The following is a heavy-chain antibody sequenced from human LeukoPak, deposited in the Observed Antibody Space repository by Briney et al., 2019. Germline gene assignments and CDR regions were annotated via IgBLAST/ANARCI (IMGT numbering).Heavy chain of an antibody. V-gene: IGHV1-18*01. J-gene: IGHJ6*03. D-gene: IGHD6-19*01. CDR2: ISAYNGNT. Sequence: ASVKVSCKASGYTFTSYGISWVRQAPGQGLEWMGWISAYNGNTNYAQKLQGRVTMTTDTSTSTAYMELRSLRSDDTAVYYCARLIGSGWNYYYYYMDVWGKGTTVTVSS. CDR1: GYTFTSYG. CDR3: ARLIGSGWNYYYYYMDV.